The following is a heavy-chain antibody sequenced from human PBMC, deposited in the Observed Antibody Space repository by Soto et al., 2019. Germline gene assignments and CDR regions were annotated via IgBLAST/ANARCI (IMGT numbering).Heavy chain of an antibody. V-gene: IGHV3-48*02. J-gene: IGHJ5*02. Sequence: GGSLRLSCAASGFTFSSYSMNWVRQAPGKGLEWVSYISSSSSTIYYADSVKGRFTISRDNAKNSLYLQMNSLRDEDTAVYYCAREEPYYYDSSGYLSWGQGTLVTVSS. D-gene: IGHD3-22*01. CDR3: AREEPYYYDSSGYLS. CDR2: ISSSSSTI. CDR1: GFTFSSYS.